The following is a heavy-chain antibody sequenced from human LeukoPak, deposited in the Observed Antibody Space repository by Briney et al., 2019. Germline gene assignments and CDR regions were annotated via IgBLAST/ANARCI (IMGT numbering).Heavy chain of an antibody. CDR2: ISPSGDIT. J-gene: IGHJ3*02. V-gene: IGHV3-23*01. CDR3: AKDVEKYSGSYLGVFDI. Sequence: PGGSLRLSCAASGFTFSNHGMNWVRQAPGKGLEWVSGISPSGDITFYADSVKGRFTISRDNSKNTLYLQMNSLRAEDTAVYYCAKDVEKYSGSYLGVFDIWGQETMVTVSS. CDR1: GFTFSNHG. D-gene: IGHD1-26*01.